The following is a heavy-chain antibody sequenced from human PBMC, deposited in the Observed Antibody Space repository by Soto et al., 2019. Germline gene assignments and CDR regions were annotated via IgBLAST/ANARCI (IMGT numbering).Heavy chain of an antibody. V-gene: IGHV3-30-3*01. J-gene: IGHJ4*02. D-gene: IGHD1-26*01. Sequence: GGSLRLSCAASGFTFSSYAMHWVRQAPGKGLEWVALISYDGSNKNYADSVKGRFTISRDSSKNTLYLQMNSLRAEDTAVYYCAGVNSGSYWGVYYFDYWGQGTRVTVSS. CDR3: AGVNSGSYWGVYYFDY. CDR2: ISYDGSNK. CDR1: GFTFSSYA.